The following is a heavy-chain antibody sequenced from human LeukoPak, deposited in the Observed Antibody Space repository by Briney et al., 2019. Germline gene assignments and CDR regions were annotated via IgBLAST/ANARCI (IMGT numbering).Heavy chain of an antibody. V-gene: IGHV1-46*01. D-gene: IGHD3-16*01. CDR2: IKPSGGSA. CDR1: GYIFTSYY. J-gene: IGHJ6*03. CDR3: ARGRAWGSYYYFYLDV. Sequence: ASVKVSCKASGYIFTSYYMHWVRQAPGQGLEWMGIIKPSGGSASYAQKFQGRVTMTRDMSTRTVYMELSSLRSDDAAVYHCARGRAWGSYYYFYLDVWGKGTTVTISS.